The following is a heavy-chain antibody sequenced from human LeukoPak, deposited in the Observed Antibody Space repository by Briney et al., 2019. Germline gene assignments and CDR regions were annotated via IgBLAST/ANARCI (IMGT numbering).Heavy chain of an antibody. CDR2: IIPIFGTA. CDR3: AREEAARPFGGCYYMDV. V-gene: IGHV1-69*05. CDR1: GGTFSSYA. Sequence: SVKVSCKASGGTFSSYAISWVRQAPGQGLEWMGGIIPIFGTANYAQKFQGRVTITTDESTSTAYMELSSLRSEDTAVYYCAREEAARPFGGCYYMDVWGKGTTVTVSS. D-gene: IGHD6-6*01. J-gene: IGHJ6*03.